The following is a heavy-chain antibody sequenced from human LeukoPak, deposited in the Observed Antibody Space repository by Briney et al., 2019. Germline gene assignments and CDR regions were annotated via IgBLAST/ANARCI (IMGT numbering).Heavy chain of an antibody. CDR2: INHSGST. CDR3: ARRLTDSSGYYYVDY. V-gene: IGHV4-34*01. Sequence: PSETLSLTCAVYGGSFSGYYWSWIRQPPGKGLEWIGEINHSGSTNYNPSLKSRVTISVDTSKNQSSLKLSSVTAADTAVYYCARRLTDSSGYYYVDYWGQGTLVTVSS. CDR1: GGSFSGYY. D-gene: IGHD3-22*01. J-gene: IGHJ4*02.